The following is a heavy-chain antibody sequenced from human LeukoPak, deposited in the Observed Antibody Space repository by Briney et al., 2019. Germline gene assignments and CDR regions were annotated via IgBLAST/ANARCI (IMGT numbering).Heavy chain of an antibody. Sequence: SGRSLRLSCAASGFTFDDYAMHWVRQAPGKGLEWVSGISWNSGSIGYADSVKGRFTISRDNSKNTLYLQMNSLRAEDTAVYYCAKGGSSWYAGVLDYWGQGTLVTVSS. V-gene: IGHV3-9*01. J-gene: IGHJ4*02. CDR1: GFTFDDYA. D-gene: IGHD6-13*01. CDR2: ISWNSGSI. CDR3: AKGGSSWYAGVLDY.